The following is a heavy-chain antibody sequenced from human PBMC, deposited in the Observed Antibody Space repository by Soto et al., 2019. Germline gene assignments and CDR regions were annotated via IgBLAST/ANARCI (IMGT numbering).Heavy chain of an antibody. CDR1: GFSLSDYW. J-gene: IGHJ4*02. Sequence: EVQLVESGGGLVQPGGSLRLSCAASGFSLSDYWMHWVRQAPGEGLVWLSRITRDGSSTNYADSVKGRFTISRDNAKNTLYLQGNSLRGEDTAVYYCARGANGSYYFDYWGQGTLVTVSS. CDR2: ITRDGSST. D-gene: IGHD3-10*01. CDR3: ARGANGSYYFDY. V-gene: IGHV3-74*01.